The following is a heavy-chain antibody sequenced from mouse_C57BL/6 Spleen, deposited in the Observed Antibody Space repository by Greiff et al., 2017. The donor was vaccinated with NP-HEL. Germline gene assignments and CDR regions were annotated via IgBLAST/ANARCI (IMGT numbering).Heavy chain of an antibody. Sequence: EVNLVESGGGLVKPGGSLKLSCAASGFTFSDYGMHWVRQAPEKGLEWVAYISSGSSTIYYADTVKGRFTITRDNAKNNLFLQLTSLRSEDTAMYYCAREYYTISRFAYWGQGTLVTVSA. J-gene: IGHJ3*01. CDR1: GFTFSDYG. CDR3: AREYYTISRFAY. V-gene: IGHV5-17*01. CDR2: ISSGSSTI. D-gene: IGHD1-1*01.